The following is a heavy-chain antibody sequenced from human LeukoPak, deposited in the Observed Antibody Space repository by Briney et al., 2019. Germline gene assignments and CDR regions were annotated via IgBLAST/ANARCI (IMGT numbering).Heavy chain of an antibody. CDR1: GFTFSNAW. J-gene: IGHJ4*02. V-gene: IGHV3-15*01. CDR3: TTGITMVRGVIHLIDY. D-gene: IGHD3-10*01. CDR2: IKSKTDGGTT. Sequence: GWSLRLSCAASGFTFSNAWMSWVRQAPGKGLEWVGRIKSKTDGGTTDYAAPVKGRFTISRDDSKNTLYLQMNSLKTEDTAVYYCTTGITMVRGVIHLIDYWGQGTLVTVSS.